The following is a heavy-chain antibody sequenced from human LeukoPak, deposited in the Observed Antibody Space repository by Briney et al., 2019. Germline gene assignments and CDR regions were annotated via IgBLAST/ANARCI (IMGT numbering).Heavy chain of an antibody. V-gene: IGHV3-23*01. CDR2: LSGSGITT. D-gene: IGHD6-19*01. CDR3: AKGIYSSGWSYFDY. CDR1: GFSFSNYG. J-gene: IGHJ4*01. Sequence: GGSLRLSCAASGFSFSNYGMNWVRQAPGKGLEWVSTLSGSGITTYYADSVKGRFTISRDNSKNTLYLQMNSLRAEDTAVYYCAKGIYSSGWSYFDYWGHGTLVTVSS.